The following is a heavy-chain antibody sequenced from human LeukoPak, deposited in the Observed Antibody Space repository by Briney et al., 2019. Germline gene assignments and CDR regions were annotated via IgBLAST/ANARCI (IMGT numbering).Heavy chain of an antibody. Sequence: SVKVSCKASGYTFTGYYMHWVRQAPGQGLEWMGGIIPIFGTANYAQKFQGRVTITTDESTSTAYMELSSLRSEDTAVYYCARVIADYDFWSGPAPYYYMDVWGKGTTVTVSS. CDR2: IIPIFGTA. D-gene: IGHD3-3*01. V-gene: IGHV1-69*05. CDR1: GYTFTGYY. CDR3: ARVIADYDFWSGPAPYYYMDV. J-gene: IGHJ6*03.